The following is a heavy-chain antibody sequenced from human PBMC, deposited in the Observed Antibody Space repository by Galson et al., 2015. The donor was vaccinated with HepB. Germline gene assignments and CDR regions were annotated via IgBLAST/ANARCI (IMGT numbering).Heavy chain of an antibody. D-gene: IGHD2-2*02. J-gene: IGHJ4*02. CDR2: ISGSGGST. Sequence: SLRLSCAASGFTFSSYAMSWVRQAPGKGLEWVSAISGSGGSTYYADSVKGRFTISRDNSKNTLYLQMNSLRAEDTAVYYCAKDRTYCSSTSCYISADYWGQGTLVTVSS. CDR3: AKDRTYCSSTSCYISADY. CDR1: GFTFSSYA. V-gene: IGHV3-23*01.